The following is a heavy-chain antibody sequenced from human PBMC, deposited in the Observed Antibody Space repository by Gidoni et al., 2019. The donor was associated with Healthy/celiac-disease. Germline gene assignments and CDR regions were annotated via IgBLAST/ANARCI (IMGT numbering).Heavy chain of an antibody. V-gene: IGHV3-33*01. J-gene: IGHJ3*01. Sequence: QVQLVESGGGVVQPGRSLRLSCVASGFTFSNYGMHWVRQAPGKGLEWLAVIWYDGSNKYYADSVKGRFTISRDNSKNTLYLQMNSLRAEDTAVYYCARNSEQQLVHVFDVWGQGTMVTVSS. D-gene: IGHD6-13*01. CDR2: IWYDGSNK. CDR3: ARNSEQQLVHVFDV. CDR1: GFTFSNYG.